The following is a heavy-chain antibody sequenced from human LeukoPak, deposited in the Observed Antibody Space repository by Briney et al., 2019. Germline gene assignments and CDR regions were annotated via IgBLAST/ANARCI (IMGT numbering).Heavy chain of an antibody. CDR2: ISSSSSTI. V-gene: IGHV3-48*01. CDR1: GFTFSSYS. J-gene: IGHJ5*02. Sequence: SGGSLRLSCAASGFTFSSYSMNWVRQAPGKGLEWVSYISSSSSTIYYADSVKGRFTISRDNAKNSLYLQMNSLRAEDTAVYYCARAAGPRRNWFDPWGQGTLVTVSS. CDR3: ARAAGPRRNWFDP.